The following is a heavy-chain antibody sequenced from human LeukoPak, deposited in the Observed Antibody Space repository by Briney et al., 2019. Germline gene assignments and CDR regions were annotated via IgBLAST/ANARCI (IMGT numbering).Heavy chain of an antibody. CDR2: ISAYNGNT. D-gene: IGHD5-24*01. CDR3: ARVIEMATMTFDY. J-gene: IGHJ4*02. V-gene: IGHV1-18*01. CDR1: GYTFTSYG. Sequence: AASVKVSCKASGYTFTSYGISGVRQAPGQGLEWMGWISAYNGNTNYAQKLQGRVTMTRDTSISTAYMELSRLRSDDTAVYYCARVIEMATMTFDYWGQGTLVTVSS.